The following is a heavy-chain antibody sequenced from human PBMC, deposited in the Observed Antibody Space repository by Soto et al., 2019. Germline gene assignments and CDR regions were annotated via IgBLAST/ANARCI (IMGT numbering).Heavy chain of an antibody. CDR1: GGTLSNSA. J-gene: IGHJ6*02. CDR2: IIPVFGIV. CDR3: ATGRIVVVGSRAYYGMDI. Sequence: QLQLAQSGADVKKAGSSVKVSCKASGGTLSNSAFSWVRQAPGQGLEWMGGIIPVFGIVNYAQKFQDRVTITADESTSTAYMELRRVRSEDTAVYFCATGRIVVVGSRAYYGMDIWGQGTTVTV. D-gene: IGHD3-22*01. V-gene: IGHV1-69*19.